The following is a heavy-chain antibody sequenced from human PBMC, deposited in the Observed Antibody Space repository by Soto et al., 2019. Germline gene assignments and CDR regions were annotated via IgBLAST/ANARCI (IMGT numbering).Heavy chain of an antibody. CDR2: ISYDGSNK. V-gene: IGHV3-30-3*01. D-gene: IGHD6-19*01. CDR3: ARDQKQWLVHDAFDI. Sequence: GGSLRLSCAASGFTFSSYAMHWVRQAPGKGLEWVAVISYDGSNKYYADSVKDRFTISRDNSKNTLYLQMNSLRAEDTAVYYCARDQKQWLVHDAFDIWGQGTMVTVSS. J-gene: IGHJ3*02. CDR1: GFTFSSYA.